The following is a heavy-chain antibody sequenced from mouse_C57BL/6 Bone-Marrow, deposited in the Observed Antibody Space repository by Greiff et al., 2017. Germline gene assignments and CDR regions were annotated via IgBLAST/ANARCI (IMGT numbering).Heavy chain of an antibody. V-gene: IGHV1-69*01. D-gene: IGHD1-1*01. CDR2: IDPSDSYT. J-gene: IGHJ2*01. CDR3: ARWRATVVAGDYFDY. CDR1: GYTFTSYW. Sequence: QVQLQQPGAELVMPGASVKLSCKASGYTFTSYWMHWVKQRPGQGLEWIGEIDPSDSYTNYNQKFKGKSTLTVDNSSSTAYMQLSSLTSEDSAVYYCARWRATVVAGDYFDYWGQGTTLTVSS.